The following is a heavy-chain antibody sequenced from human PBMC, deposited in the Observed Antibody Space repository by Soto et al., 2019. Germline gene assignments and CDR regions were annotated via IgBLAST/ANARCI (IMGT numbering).Heavy chain of an antibody. CDR2: INPNSGGT. CDR1: GYTFSDYY. Sequence: QVQLVQSGAEVRKPGASVKVSCKASGYTFSDYYIHWVRQAPGQGLEWMGWINPNSGGTKYAPKLQGAVTMTRDTSITTAYMELSRLRSGDTAVYYCAREPATAKPEGVDFWGQGTLVTVSS. D-gene: IGHD1-1*01. J-gene: IGHJ4*02. CDR3: AREPATAKPEGVDF. V-gene: IGHV1-2*02.